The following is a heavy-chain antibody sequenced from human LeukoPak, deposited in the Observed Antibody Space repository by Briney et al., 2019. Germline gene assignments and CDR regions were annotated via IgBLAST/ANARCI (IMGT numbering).Heavy chain of an antibody. D-gene: IGHD6-13*01. V-gene: IGHV3-30*04. CDR3: ASTAASDYFDY. CDR1: GFTFSSYA. CDR2: ISYDGSNK. J-gene: IGHJ4*02. Sequence: GRSLRLSCAASGFTFSSYAMHWVRQAPGKGLKWVAVISYDGSNKYYADSVKGRFTISRDNSKNTLYLQMNSLRAEDTAVYYCASTAASDYFDYWGQGTLVTVSS.